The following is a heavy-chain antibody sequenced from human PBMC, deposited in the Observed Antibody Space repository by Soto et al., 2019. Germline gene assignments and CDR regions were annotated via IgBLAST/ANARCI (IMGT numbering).Heavy chain of an antibody. CDR2: ISKSDYT. J-gene: IGHJ4*02. V-gene: IGHV3-21*01. CDR1: GFAFNNYG. Sequence: PXVSLRLSCTVSGFAFNNYGINWVRQAPGKGLEWVSSISKSDYTYYSDSVKGRFTISRDNAKNSVSLQMNTLRVEDTAVYYCAREDSIIIPAVSDFWGQGTPVTVSS. CDR3: AREDSIIIPAVSDF. D-gene: IGHD2-2*01.